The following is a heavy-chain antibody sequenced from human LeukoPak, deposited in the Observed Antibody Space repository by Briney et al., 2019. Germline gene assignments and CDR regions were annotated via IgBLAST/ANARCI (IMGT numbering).Heavy chain of an antibody. CDR3: ARFIDGDYVYSDWFDP. CDR1: GFTFSTYW. CDR2: IKQDGSEK. D-gene: IGHD4-17*01. V-gene: IGHV3-7*01. Sequence: GGSLRLSCAASGFTFSTYWMNWVRQAPGKGLEWVANIKQDGSEKYYVDSVKGRFTISRDNAKNSLYLQMNSLRAEDTAVYYCARFIDGDYVYSDWFDPWGQGTLVTVSS. J-gene: IGHJ5*02.